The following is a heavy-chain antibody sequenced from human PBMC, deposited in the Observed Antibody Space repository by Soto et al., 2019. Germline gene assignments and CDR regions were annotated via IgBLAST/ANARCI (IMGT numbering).Heavy chain of an antibody. V-gene: IGHV3-23*01. CDR1: GFTFSSYA. J-gene: IGHJ6*03. CDR3: ANPSPDFDWAPYYYYMDV. D-gene: IGHD3-9*01. Sequence: EVQLLESGGGLVQPGGSLRLSCAASGFTFSSYAMRWVRQAPGKGLEWVSAISGSGGSTYYADSVKGRFTISRDNSKNTLYLQMNSLRAEDTAVYYCANPSPDFDWAPYYYYMDVWGKGTTVTVSS. CDR2: ISGSGGST.